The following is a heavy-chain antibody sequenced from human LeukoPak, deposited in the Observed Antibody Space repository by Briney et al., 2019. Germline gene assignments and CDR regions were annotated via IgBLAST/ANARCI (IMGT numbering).Heavy chain of an antibody. V-gene: IGHV4-61*01. CDR1: GGSVSSGSYY. CDR2: IYYSGST. Sequence: SETLSLTCTVSGGSVSSGSYYWSWIRQPPGKGLEWIGYIYYSGSTNYNPSPKSRVTISVDTSKNQFSLKLSSVTAADTAVYYCARVPDEINYYYYGMDVWGQGTTVTVSS. CDR3: ARVPDEINYYYYGMDV. J-gene: IGHJ6*02. D-gene: IGHD1-14*01.